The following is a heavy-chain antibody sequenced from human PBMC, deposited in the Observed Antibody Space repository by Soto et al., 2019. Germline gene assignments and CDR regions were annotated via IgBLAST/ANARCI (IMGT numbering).Heavy chain of an antibody. D-gene: IGHD6-19*01. J-gene: IGHJ6*03. CDR1: DFSLASGKVG. Sequence: HVTLKESGPVLVKPTETLTLTCTVSDFSLASGKVGVTWIRQPPGKALEWLAHIFSNVEKSYRTSLKDRLTISEDTSKRQVVLSMTNVDPADTATYYCARILFGRSVAGGYFYMDVWGKGTTVTVSS. CDR3: ARILFGRSVAGGYFYMDV. V-gene: IGHV2-26*01. CDR2: IFSNVEK.